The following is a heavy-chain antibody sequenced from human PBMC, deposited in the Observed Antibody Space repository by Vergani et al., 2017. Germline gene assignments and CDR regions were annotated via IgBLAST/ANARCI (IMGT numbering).Heavy chain of an antibody. CDR1: GGTFSSYT. J-gene: IGHJ4*02. Sequence: QVQLVQSGAEVKKPGSSVKVSCKASGGTFSSYTISWVRRAPGQGLEWMGRIIPILGIANYAQKFQGRVTITADKSTSTAYMELSSLRSEDTAVYYCARDYYENPLGYWGQGTLVTVSS. CDR3: ARDYYENPLGY. CDR2: IIPILGIA. V-gene: IGHV1-69*02. D-gene: IGHD3-22*01.